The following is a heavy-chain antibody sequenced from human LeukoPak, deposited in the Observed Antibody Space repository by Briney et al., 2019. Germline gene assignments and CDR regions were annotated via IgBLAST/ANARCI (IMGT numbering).Heavy chain of an antibody. CDR1: GGTFSSYA. Sequence: ASVTVSCKASGGTFSSYAISWVRQAPGQGLEWMGGIIPIFGTANYAQKFQGRVTITADESTSTAYMELSSLRSEDTAVYYCARNTAMVTYYFDYWGQGTLVTVSS. CDR2: IIPIFGTA. CDR3: ARNTAMVTYYFDY. V-gene: IGHV1-69*01. D-gene: IGHD5-18*01. J-gene: IGHJ4*02.